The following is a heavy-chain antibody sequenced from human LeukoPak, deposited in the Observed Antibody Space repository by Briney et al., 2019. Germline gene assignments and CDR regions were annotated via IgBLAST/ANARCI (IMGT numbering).Heavy chain of an antibody. CDR3: ARVRQLERGSYYYYYYMDV. D-gene: IGHD1-1*01. V-gene: IGHV1-8*01. Sequence: ASVTVSRKASGYTSTSYDINWVRQATGQGLEWMGWMNPNSGNTGYAQKFQGRVTITRNTSISTAYMELSSPRSEDTAVYYCARVRQLERGSYYYYYYMDVWGKGTTVTVSS. CDR2: MNPNSGNT. J-gene: IGHJ6*03. CDR1: GYTSTSYD.